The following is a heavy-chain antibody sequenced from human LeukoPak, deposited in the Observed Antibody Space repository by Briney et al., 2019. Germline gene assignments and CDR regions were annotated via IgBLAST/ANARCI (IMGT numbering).Heavy chain of an antibody. V-gene: IGHV3-48*03. CDR2: ISSSGDTI. CDR1: GXTFSSYE. Sequence: GGSLRLSCAASGXTFSSYEMNWFRQAPGKGPQSVSYISSSGDTIYYADSVKGRFTTSRDNAKNSLYLQMNSLRAEDTAVYYCARDVGRSGYGDFWGQGTLVTVSS. CDR3: ARDVGRSGYGDF. J-gene: IGHJ4*02. D-gene: IGHD5-12*01.